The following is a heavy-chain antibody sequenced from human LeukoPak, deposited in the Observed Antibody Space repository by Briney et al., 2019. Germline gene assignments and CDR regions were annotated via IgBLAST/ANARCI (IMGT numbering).Heavy chain of an antibody. CDR1: GFTFSSYE. CDR2: ISSTSNPI. V-gene: IGHV3-48*03. J-gene: IGHJ3*02. Sequence: HAGGSLRLSCAASGFTFSSYEFYWVRQAPRKGLEWISYISSTSNPIKYADSVRGRFTISRDDATKSVYLQMNSLRAEDTAIYYCGASRQYVGAFDIWGQGTLVTVSS. D-gene: IGHD3-16*01. CDR3: GASRQYVGAFDI.